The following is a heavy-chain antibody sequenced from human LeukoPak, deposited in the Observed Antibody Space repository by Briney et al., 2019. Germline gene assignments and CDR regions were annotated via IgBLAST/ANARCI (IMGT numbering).Heavy chain of an antibody. CDR3: ARDREVVVVTDRNWFDP. J-gene: IGHJ5*02. CDR1: GYTFTGYY. D-gene: IGHD2-21*02. V-gene: IGHV1-2*02. CDR2: INPNSGGT. Sequence: ASVKVSCKASGYTFTGYYMHWVRQAPGQGLEWMGWINPNSGGTNYAQKFQGRVTMTRDTSISTAYMELSRLRSDDTAVYYCARDREVVVVTDRNWFDPWGQGTLVTVSS.